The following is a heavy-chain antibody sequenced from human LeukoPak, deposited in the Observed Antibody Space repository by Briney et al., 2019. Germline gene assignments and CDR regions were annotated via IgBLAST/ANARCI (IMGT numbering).Heavy chain of an antibody. CDR1: GGSISSSSYY. J-gene: IGHJ4*02. V-gene: IGHV4-39*01. CDR2: IYYSGST. CDR3: ARSLHYYDSSGYYSSTHYFDY. D-gene: IGHD3-22*01. Sequence: SETLSLTCTVYGGSISSSSYYWGWIRQPPGKGLEWIGSIYYSGSTYYNPSLKSRVTISVDTSKNQFSLKLSSVTAADTAVYYCARSLHYYDSSGYYSSTHYFDYWGQGTLVTVSS.